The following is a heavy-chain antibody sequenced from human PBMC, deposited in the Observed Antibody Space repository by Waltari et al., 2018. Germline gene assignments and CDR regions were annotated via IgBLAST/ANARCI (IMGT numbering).Heavy chain of an antibody. CDR3: AKYCGASTCYSGFDY. D-gene: IGHD2-15*01. J-gene: IGHJ4*02. CDR2: ISGCSTT. V-gene: IGHV3-23*04. Sequence: EMQLVESGGDFVLPGGSLRLSCEASGFTFSNYVMTWVRQAPGKRMEWVAAISGCSTTYYTASVKGRFTISRDNSKNTLFLQMNSLRAEDTAIYYCAKYCGASTCYSGFDYWGQGTLVTVSS. CDR1: GFTFSNYV.